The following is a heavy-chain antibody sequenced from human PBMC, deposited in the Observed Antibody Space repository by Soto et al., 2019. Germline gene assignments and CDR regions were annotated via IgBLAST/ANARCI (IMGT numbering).Heavy chain of an antibody. J-gene: IGHJ3*02. CDR1: GFTFSSYA. CDR2: ISYDGSNK. Sequence: XGALTLSCSASGFTFSSYAMHWVRQAPGKGLEWVAVISYDGSNKYYADSVKGRFTISRDNSKNTLYLQMNSLRAEDTAVYYCARDRGCSGGSCYDAFDIWGQGTMVTVSS. CDR3: ARDRGCSGGSCYDAFDI. V-gene: IGHV3-30-3*01. D-gene: IGHD2-15*01.